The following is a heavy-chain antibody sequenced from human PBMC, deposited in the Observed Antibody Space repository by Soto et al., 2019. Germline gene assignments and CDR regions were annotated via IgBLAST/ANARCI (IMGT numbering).Heavy chain of an antibody. CDR3: ARSCSSTSCSRGEGGSWYCYDY. V-gene: IGHV1-2*02. CDR2: INPTSGGT. CDR1: GYTFTGYY. D-gene: IGHD2-2*01. Sequence: GDSLKFPCKTSGYTFTGYYMHWVRQAPGQGLEWMGWINPTSGGTNYAQKFQGRVTMTRDTSISTADMELSRLRSDDTAVYYCARSCSSTSCSRGEGGSWYCYDYWGQGTLDPVSS. J-gene: IGHJ4*02.